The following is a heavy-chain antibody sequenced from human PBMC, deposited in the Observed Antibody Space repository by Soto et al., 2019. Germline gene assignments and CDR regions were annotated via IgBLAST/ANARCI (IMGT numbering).Heavy chain of an antibody. CDR3: AKGTVVVAATQFDY. V-gene: IGHV3-9*01. D-gene: IGHD2-15*01. CDR1: GFTFDDYA. CDR2: ISWHSGSI. J-gene: IGHJ4*02. Sequence: EVQLVESGGGLVQPGRSLRLSCAASGFTFDDYAMHWVRQAPGKGLEWVSGISWHSGSIGYADSVKGRFTISRDNAKNSLYLQMNSLRAEDTALYYCAKGTVVVAATQFDYWGQGTLVTVSS.